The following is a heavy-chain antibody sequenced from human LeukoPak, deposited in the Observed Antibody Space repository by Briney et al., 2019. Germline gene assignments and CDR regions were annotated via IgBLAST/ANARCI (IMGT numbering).Heavy chain of an antibody. CDR1: GFTFSNYD. J-gene: IGHJ6*01. CDR2: ISGSGGSA. V-gene: IGHV3-23*01. Sequence: GGSLRLSCAASGFTFSNYDMNWVRQAPGQGLEWVSGISGSGGSAYYADSVKGRFTISRDNSKNTLYLQMNSLRAEDTALYYCAKDRSTGNYGFFGLWGDGAPVTASS. D-gene: IGHD1-7*01. CDR3: AKDRSTGNYGFFGL.